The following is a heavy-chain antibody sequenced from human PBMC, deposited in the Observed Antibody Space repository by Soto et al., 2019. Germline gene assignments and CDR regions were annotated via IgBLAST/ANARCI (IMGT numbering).Heavy chain of an antibody. V-gene: IGHV1-18*01. J-gene: IGHJ4*02. CDR1: GYTFTDYG. CDR3: ARGPESRSTAYFDY. D-gene: IGHD1-26*01. Sequence: ASVKVSCKASGYTFTDYGITWARQAPGQGLEWMGWISAYTGNTNYAQKVQGRVTMSTDTSTSTAYLELRSLRSDDTAVYYCARGPESRSTAYFDYWGQGTLVTVSS. CDR2: ISAYTGNT.